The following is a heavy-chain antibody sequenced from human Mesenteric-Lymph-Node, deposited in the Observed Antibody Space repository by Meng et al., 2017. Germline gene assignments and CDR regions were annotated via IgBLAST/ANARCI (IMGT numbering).Heavy chain of an antibody. CDR1: GFTFSDYY. J-gene: IGHJ6*02. CDR2: ISSSGSTI. V-gene: IGHV3-11*04. CDR3: ARGADSSGYYLFYYYYGMDV. Sequence: GESLKISCAASGFTFSDYYMSWIRQAPGKGLEWVSYISSSGSTIYYADSVKGRFTISRDNAKNSLYLQMNSLRAEDTAVYYCARGADSSGYYLFYYYYGMDVWGQGTTVTVSS. D-gene: IGHD3-22*01.